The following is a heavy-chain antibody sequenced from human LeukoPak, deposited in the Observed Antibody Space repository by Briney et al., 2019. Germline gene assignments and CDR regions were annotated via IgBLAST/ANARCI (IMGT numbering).Heavy chain of an antibody. CDR2: INPSGGST. CDR3: ARGDGGEQQLVLGY. V-gene: IGHV1-69*11. J-gene: IGHJ4*02. Sequence: SVKVSCKASGGTFSSYAISWVRQAPGQGLEWMGIINPSGGSTSYAQKFQGRVTITADESTSTAYMELSSLRSEDTAVYYCARGDGGEQQLVLGYWGQGTLVTVSS. CDR1: GGTFSSYA. D-gene: IGHD6-13*01.